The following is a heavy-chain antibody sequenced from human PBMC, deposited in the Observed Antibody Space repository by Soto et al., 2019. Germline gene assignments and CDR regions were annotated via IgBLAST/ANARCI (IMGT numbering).Heavy chain of an antibody. CDR2: IIPILGIA. Sequence: QVQLVQSGAEVKKPGSSVKVSCKASGGTFSSYTISWVRQAPGQGLEWMGRIIPILGIANYAQKFQGRDTITADKSTSTAYMELSSLRSEDTAVYYCARHDYSNYGYFDLWGRGTLVTVSS. V-gene: IGHV1-69*02. CDR1: GGTFSSYT. CDR3: ARHDYSNYGYFDL. D-gene: IGHD4-4*01. J-gene: IGHJ2*01.